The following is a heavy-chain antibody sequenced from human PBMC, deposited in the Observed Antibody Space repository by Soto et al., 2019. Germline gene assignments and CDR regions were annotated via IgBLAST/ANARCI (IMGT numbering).Heavy chain of an antibody. J-gene: IGHJ6*02. V-gene: IGHV3-48*03. Sequence: GGSLSLSCAASGFTFSRFELHWVRQAPGKGLEWISYISSSGSTAYYASSVEGRFTISRDNSKNTLYLQMNSLRAEDTAVYYCAKEFLRDYDCWSGYPHPEPMDVWGQVTTVTVSS. D-gene: IGHD3-3*01. CDR1: GFTFSRFE. CDR2: ISSSGSTA. CDR3: AKEFLRDYDCWSGYPHPEPMDV.